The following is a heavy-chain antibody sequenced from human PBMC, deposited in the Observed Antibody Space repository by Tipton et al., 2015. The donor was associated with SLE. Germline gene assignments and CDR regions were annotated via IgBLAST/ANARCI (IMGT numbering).Heavy chain of an antibody. CDR3: ARVHQIAVAGRDSDY. D-gene: IGHD6-19*01. CDR1: GFTFSSYS. J-gene: IGHJ4*02. CDR2: ISSSSSYI. V-gene: IGHV3-21*01. Sequence: SLRLSCAASGFTFSSYSMNWVRQAPGKGLEWVSSISSSSSYIYYADSVKGRFTISRDNAKNSLYLQMNSLRAEDTAVYYCARVHQIAVAGRDSDYWGQGTLVTVSS.